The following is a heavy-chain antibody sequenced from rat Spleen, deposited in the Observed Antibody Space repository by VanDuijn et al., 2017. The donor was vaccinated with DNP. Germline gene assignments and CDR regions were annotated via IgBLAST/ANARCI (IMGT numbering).Heavy chain of an antibody. CDR3: ARHQWTLYFDY. CDR1: GFTFSNYW. D-gene: IGHD3-2*01. CDR2: ITSSGGSI. J-gene: IGHJ2*01. Sequence: EVQLVESGGDLVQPGRSLKLSCVASGFTFSNYWMTWIRQVPGRGLEWVASITSSGGSIYYPDSVKGRFTISRDDAKNTLYLQMNSLRSEDTATYYCARHQWTLYFDYWGQGVMVTVSS. V-gene: IGHV5-31*01.